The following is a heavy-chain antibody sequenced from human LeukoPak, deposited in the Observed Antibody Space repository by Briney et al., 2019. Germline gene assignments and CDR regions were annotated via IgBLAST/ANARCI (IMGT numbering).Heavy chain of an antibody. V-gene: IGHV4-59*01. Sequence: PSETLSLTCTVSGGSISSYYWSWIRQPPGKGLEWIGYIYYSGSTNYNPSLKSRVTISVDTSKNQFSLKLNSVTAADTAVYYCARGSQAYYFDYWGQGTLVTVSS. CDR1: GGSISSYY. CDR3: ARGSQAYYFDY. J-gene: IGHJ4*02. CDR2: IYYSGST.